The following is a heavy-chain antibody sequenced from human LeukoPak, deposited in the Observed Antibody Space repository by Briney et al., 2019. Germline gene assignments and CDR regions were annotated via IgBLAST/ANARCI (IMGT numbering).Heavy chain of an antibody. V-gene: IGHV3-66*01. Sequence: GGSLRLSCAASGFTFDDYAMHWVRQAPGKGLEWVSVIYSGDTTYYTDSVKGRFTISRDNAKNTLYLQMNSLRAEDTAVYYCAKVTRLADFDYWGQGTLVTVSS. D-gene: IGHD2-15*01. J-gene: IGHJ4*02. CDR1: GFTFDDYA. CDR3: AKVTRLADFDY. CDR2: IYSGDTT.